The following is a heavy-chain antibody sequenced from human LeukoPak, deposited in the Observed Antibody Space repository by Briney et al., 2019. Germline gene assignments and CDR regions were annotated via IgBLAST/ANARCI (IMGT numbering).Heavy chain of an antibody. Sequence: GGSLRLSCAASGFIFSDFAMHWVRQASGKGLEWVGRIRTKVGSYATTYAASVKGRFTVSRDDSKNTAYLEMNRLKSEDTAVYYCARPSSGFHFWGQGTLVTVSS. CDR2: IRTKVGSYAT. CDR1: GFIFSDFA. D-gene: IGHD3-22*01. J-gene: IGHJ4*02. CDR3: ARPSSGFHF. V-gene: IGHV3-73*01.